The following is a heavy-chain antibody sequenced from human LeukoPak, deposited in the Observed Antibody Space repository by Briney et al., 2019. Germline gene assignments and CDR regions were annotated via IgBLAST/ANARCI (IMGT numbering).Heavy chain of an antibody. Sequence: PGGSLRLSSAASGFTFSSYGMHWVRQAPGKGLEWVAVIWYDGSNKYYADSVKGRFTISRDNSKNTLYLQMNSLRAEDTAVYYCARDSKREELRFLEWLWTHISYYYYMDVWGKGTTVTVSS. J-gene: IGHJ6*03. V-gene: IGHV3-33*01. D-gene: IGHD3-3*01. CDR1: GFTFSSYG. CDR2: IWYDGSNK. CDR3: ARDSKREELRFLEWLWTHISYYYYMDV.